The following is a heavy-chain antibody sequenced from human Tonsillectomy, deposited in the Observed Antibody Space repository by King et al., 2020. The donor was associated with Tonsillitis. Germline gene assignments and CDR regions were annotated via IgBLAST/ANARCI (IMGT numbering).Heavy chain of an antibody. V-gene: IGHV4-38-2*02. CDR2: IYHSGST. J-gene: IGHJ2*01. CDR3: AREYSSGWFLAEGWYFAL. D-gene: IGHD6-13*01. Sequence: QLQESGPGLVKPSETLSLTCTVSGYSISSGYYWGWIRQPPGKGLEWIGSIYHSGSTYYNPSLKSRVTRSVDTSKNQFSQKLSSWTAADTAVYYCAREYSSGWFLAEGWYFALWGRGTLVTVSP. CDR1: GYSISSGYY.